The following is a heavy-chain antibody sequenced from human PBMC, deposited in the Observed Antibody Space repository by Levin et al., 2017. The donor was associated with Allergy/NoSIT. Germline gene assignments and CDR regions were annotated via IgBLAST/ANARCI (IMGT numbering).Heavy chain of an antibody. V-gene: IGHV4-39*07. CDR2: IYYSGTT. CDR3: ARDKANAFDI. J-gene: IGHJ3*02. Sequence: SSETLSLTCNVSGGSISSSSYYWGWIRQPPGTGLEWIGSIYYSGTTYYNASLRSRVTISVDPSKHQFSLKLSSVTAADTAVYYCARDKANAFDIWGQGTMVTVSS. CDR1: GGSISSSSYY.